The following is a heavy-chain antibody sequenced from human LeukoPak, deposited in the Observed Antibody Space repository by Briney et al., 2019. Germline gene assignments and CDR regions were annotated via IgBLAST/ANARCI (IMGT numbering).Heavy chain of an antibody. CDR1: GFTFSSYA. CDR3: AREYEVRYFDRLFLGYYYGMDV. CDR2: ISYDGSNK. V-gene: IGHV3-30-3*01. Sequence: PGGSLRLSCAASGFTFSSYAMRWVRQAPGKGLEWVAVISYDGSNKYYADSVKGRFTIPRDNSKNTLYLQMNSLRAEDTAVYYCAREYEVRYFDRLFLGYYYGMDVWAKGPRSPSP. J-gene: IGHJ6*02. D-gene: IGHD3-9*01.